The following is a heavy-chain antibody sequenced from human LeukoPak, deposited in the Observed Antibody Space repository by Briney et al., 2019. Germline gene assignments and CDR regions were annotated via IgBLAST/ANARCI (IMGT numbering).Heavy chain of an antibody. Sequence: ASVKVSCKASGYTFTGYYMHWVRQAPGQGLEWMGWINPNSGGTNYAQKFQGRVTMTRDTSISTAYMELSRLRSDDTAVYYCATPPARGSYSSYYGMDVWDQGTTVTVSS. D-gene: IGHD1-26*01. CDR1: GYTFTGYY. J-gene: IGHJ6*02. CDR2: INPNSGGT. CDR3: ATPPARGSYSSYYGMDV. V-gene: IGHV1-2*02.